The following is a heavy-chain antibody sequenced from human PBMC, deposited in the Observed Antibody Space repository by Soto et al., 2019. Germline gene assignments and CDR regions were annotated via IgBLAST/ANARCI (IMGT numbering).Heavy chain of an antibody. CDR2: INTNTGNP. CDR3: ARDPVLGSTDLNYYYYYGMDV. V-gene: IGHV7-4-1*01. CDR1: GYTFTSYA. J-gene: IGHJ6*02. D-gene: IGHD2-8*02. Sequence: GASVKVSCKASGYTFTSYAMNWVRQAPGQGLEWMGWINTNTGNPTYAQGFTGRFVFSLDTSVSTAYLQICSLKAEDTAVYYCARDPVLGSTDLNYYYYYGMDVWGQGTTVTVSS.